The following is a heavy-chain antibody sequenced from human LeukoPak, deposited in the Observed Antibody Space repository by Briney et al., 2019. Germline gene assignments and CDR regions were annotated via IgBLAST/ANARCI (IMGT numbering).Heavy chain of an antibody. J-gene: IGHJ6*02. Sequence: HSSETLSLTCTVSGGSISSYYWSWIRQPPGKGLEWVSGSTGSGATTYYADSVMGRFTISRDNSKNTLYLQMNSLRVEDTAVYYCAKLQSDGLRTYYGMDVWGQGTTVTVSS. CDR1: GGSISSYY. D-gene: IGHD4-17*01. V-gene: IGHV3-23*01. CDR2: STGSGATT. CDR3: AKLQSDGLRTYYGMDV.